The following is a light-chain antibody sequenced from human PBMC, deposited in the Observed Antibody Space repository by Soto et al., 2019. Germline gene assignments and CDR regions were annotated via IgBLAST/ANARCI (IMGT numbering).Light chain of an antibody. CDR1: ISDVVAYKY. CDR3: ESYTPSSTLV. J-gene: IGLJ2*01. CDR2: EVS. V-gene: IGLV2-14*01. Sequence: QSVLAQPASVSGSPGQSITISCTGTISDVVAYKYVSWYQHHPGKAPKLIIYEVSNRRSGVSNRFSGSKSGKTASLTISGLQSDDEANYYCESYTPSSTLVFGGGTKLTVL.